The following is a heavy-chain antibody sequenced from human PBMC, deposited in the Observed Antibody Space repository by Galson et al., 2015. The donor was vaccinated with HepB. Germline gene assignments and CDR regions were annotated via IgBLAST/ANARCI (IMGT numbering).Heavy chain of an antibody. V-gene: IGHV4-31*03. Sequence: TLSLTCTVSGGSISSGGYYWSWIRQHPGKGLEWIGYIYYSGSTYYNPSLKSRVTISVDTSKNQFSLKLSSVTAADTAVYYCARAQDFRNTYYYDSSGPYYFDYWGQGTLVTVSS. CDR3: ARAQDFRNTYYYDSSGPYYFDY. D-gene: IGHD3-22*01. CDR2: IYYSGST. J-gene: IGHJ4*02. CDR1: GGSISSGGYY.